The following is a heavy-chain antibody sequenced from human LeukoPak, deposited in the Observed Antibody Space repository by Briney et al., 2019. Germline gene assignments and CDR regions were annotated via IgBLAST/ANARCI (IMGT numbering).Heavy chain of an antibody. J-gene: IGHJ4*02. Sequence: PSETLSLTCTVSGASISTYYWSWIRQPPGKGLEWIGYVYYTGSTNYNPSLKSRVTMSVDTSKNQFSLKLSSVTAADTAVYYCARGQWELGGVDYWGQGTLVTVSS. CDR1: GASISTYY. D-gene: IGHD1-26*01. V-gene: IGHV4-59*12. CDR3: ARGQWELGGVDY. CDR2: VYYTGST.